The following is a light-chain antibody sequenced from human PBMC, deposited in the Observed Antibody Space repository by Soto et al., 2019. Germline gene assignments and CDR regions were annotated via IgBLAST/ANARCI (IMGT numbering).Light chain of an antibody. Sequence: EIVLTQSPGTLSLSPGERATLSCRASQSVSSSYLAWYQQKPGQAPRLLIYGASSRATGIPDRFSGSGSGTDFTLTISRLEPEDFAGYYCQQSVDSPITFGQGTRLEIK. CDR3: QQSVDSPIT. CDR2: GAS. CDR1: QSVSSSY. J-gene: IGKJ5*01. V-gene: IGKV3-20*01.